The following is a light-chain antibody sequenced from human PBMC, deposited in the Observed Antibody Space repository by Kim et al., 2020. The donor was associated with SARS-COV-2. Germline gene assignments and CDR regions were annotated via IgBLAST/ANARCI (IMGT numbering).Light chain of an antibody. CDR3: QQYGSSPFT. J-gene: IGKJ2*01. CDR1: RKVAGDY. V-gene: IGKV3-20*01. CDR2: GAS. Sequence: LSQGERATLSCRASRKVAGDYIAWYQQKPGQAPRLLIHGASSRATDIPDRFSGSGSGTDFTLTIRRLEPEDVAVYFCQQYGSSPFTFGQGTKLEI.